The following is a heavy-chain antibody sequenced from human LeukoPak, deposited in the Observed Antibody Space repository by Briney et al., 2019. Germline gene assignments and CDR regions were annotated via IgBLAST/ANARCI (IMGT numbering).Heavy chain of an antibody. J-gene: IGHJ4*02. Sequence: GGSLRLSCAASGFTFSSYAMHWVRQAPGKGLEWVAVISYDGSNKYYADSVKGRFTISRDNSKNTLYLQMNSLRAEDTAVYYCAKDRGSGWFIIYFDYWGQGTLVTVSS. V-gene: IGHV3-30-3*01. CDR2: ISYDGSNK. D-gene: IGHD6-19*01. CDR3: AKDRGSGWFIIYFDY. CDR1: GFTFSSYA.